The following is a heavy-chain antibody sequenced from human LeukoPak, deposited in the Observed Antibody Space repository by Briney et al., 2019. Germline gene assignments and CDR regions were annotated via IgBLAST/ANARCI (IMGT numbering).Heavy chain of an antibody. J-gene: IGHJ3*02. D-gene: IGHD3-22*01. Sequence: ASVKVSCKASGYTFTGYYMHWVRQAPGQGLEWMGWINPNSGGTNYAQKFQGRVTMTRDTSISTAYMELSRLRSDDTAVYYCARVPYYDSSGYYYGRDYHDAFDIWGQGTMVTVSS. CDR2: INPNSGGT. CDR3: ARVPYYDSSGYYYGRDYHDAFDI. V-gene: IGHV1-2*02. CDR1: GYTFTGYY.